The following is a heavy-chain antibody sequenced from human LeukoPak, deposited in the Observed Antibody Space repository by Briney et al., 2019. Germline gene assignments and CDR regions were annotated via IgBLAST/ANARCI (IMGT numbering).Heavy chain of an antibody. Sequence: PSETLSLTCTVSGGSISSSGYYWSWIRQHPGKGLEWIGYIYYSGSTYYNPSLKSRVTISVDTSKNQFSLKLSSVTAADTAVYYCARDLEDSSTTAHAFDIWGQGTMVTVSS. CDR1: GGSISSSGYY. D-gene: IGHD2-2*01. CDR2: IYYSGST. J-gene: IGHJ3*02. V-gene: IGHV4-31*03. CDR3: ARDLEDSSTTAHAFDI.